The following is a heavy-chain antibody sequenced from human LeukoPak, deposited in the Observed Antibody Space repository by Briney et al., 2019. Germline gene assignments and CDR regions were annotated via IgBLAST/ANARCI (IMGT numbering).Heavy chain of an antibody. V-gene: IGHV3-30*04. J-gene: IGHJ4*02. D-gene: IGHD3-16*01. Sequence: PGGSLRLSCAASGFTFSSYAMHWVRQAPGKGLEWVAVISYDGSNKYYADSVKGRFTISRDNSKNTLYLQMNSLRAEDTAVYYCARDKRVMITFGGVIFDYWGQGTLVTVSS. CDR2: ISYDGSNK. CDR1: GFTFSSYA. CDR3: ARDKRVMITFGGVIFDY.